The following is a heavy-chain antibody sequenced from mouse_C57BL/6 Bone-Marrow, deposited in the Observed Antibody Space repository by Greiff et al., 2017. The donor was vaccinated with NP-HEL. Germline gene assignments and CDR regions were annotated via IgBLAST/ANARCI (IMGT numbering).Heavy chain of an antibody. D-gene: IGHD1-1*01. V-gene: IGHV1-80*01. CDR1: GYAFSSYW. CDR3: ARYGSSIYWYFDV. J-gene: IGHJ1*03. Sequence: VQLQQSGAELVKPGASVKISCKASGYAFSSYWMNWVKQRPGKGLEWIGQIYPGDGDTNYNGKFKGKATLTADKSSSTAYMRLSSLTSEDSAVYFCARYGSSIYWYFDVWGTGTTVTVSS. CDR2: IYPGDGDT.